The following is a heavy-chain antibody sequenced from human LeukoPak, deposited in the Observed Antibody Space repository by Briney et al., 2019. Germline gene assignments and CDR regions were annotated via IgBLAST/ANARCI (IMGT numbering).Heavy chain of an antibody. CDR2: IKSKTDGGTT. CDR3: TTEYYDFWSGYYILEY. J-gene: IGHJ4*02. CDR1: GFTFSNAW. D-gene: IGHD3-3*01. V-gene: IGHV3-15*01. Sequence: PGGSLRLSCAASGFTFSNAWMSWVRQAPGKGLEWVGRIKSKTDGGTTDYAAPVKGRFTISRDDSKNTLYLQMNSLKTEDTAVYYCTTEYYDFWSGYYILEYWGQGTLVTVSS.